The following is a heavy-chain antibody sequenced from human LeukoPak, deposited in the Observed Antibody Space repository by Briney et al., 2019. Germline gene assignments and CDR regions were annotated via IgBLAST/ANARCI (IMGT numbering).Heavy chain of an antibody. CDR3: ARDDSYCSGGSCYRGSWAFDI. J-gene: IGHJ3*02. Sequence: ASVKVSCKASGYTFTSYAMNWVRQAPGQGLEWMGWINTNTGNPTYAQGFTGRFVFSLDTSVSTAYLQISSLKAEDTAVYYCARDDSYCSGGSCYRGSWAFDIWGQGTMVTVSS. CDR2: INTNTGNP. CDR1: GYTFTSYA. V-gene: IGHV7-4-1*02. D-gene: IGHD2-15*01.